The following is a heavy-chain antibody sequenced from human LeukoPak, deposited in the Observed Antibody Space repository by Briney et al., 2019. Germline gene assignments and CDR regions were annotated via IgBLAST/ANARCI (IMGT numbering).Heavy chain of an antibody. CDR2: ISGSGGST. D-gene: IGHD3-22*01. V-gene: IGHV3-23*01. J-gene: IGHJ4*02. CDR3: AKALVADYYDSSGYYQFDY. CDR1: GFTFSSYA. Sequence: GGSLRLSCAASGFTFSSYAMSWVRQAPGKGLEWVSAISGSGGSTYYADSVKGRFTISRDNSKNTLYLQMNSLRAEDTAVYYCAKALVADYYDSSGYYQFDYWGQGTLVTVSS.